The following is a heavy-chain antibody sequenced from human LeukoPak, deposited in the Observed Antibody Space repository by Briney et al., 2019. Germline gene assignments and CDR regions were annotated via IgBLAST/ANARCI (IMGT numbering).Heavy chain of an antibody. CDR1: GGSIRTDY. CDR3: ARTPRGYSYGSFES. V-gene: IGHV4-4*07. CDR2: INTSGST. D-gene: IGHD5-18*01. Sequence: PSETLSLTCTVSGGSIRTDYRSWIRQPAGKGLELIGRINTSGSTNYNPSLRSRVTMSVDTSKNQFSLKLSSVKAADTAVYYCARTPRGYSYGSFESWGQGTLVTVSS. J-gene: IGHJ4*02.